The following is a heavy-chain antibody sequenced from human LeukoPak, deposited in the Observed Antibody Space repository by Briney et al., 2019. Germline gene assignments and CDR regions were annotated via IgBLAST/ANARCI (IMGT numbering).Heavy chain of an antibody. V-gene: IGHV3-23*01. CDR1: GFTFSSYA. CDR3: ARDRSFSGSSRGY. D-gene: IGHD1-26*01. Sequence: GGSLRLSCAASGFTFSSYAMSWVRQAPGKGLEWVSAISGSGGSTYYADSVKGRFTISRDNAKNSLYLQMNSLRAEDTAVYYCARDRSFSGSSRGYWGQGTLVTVSS. CDR2: ISGSGGST. J-gene: IGHJ4*02.